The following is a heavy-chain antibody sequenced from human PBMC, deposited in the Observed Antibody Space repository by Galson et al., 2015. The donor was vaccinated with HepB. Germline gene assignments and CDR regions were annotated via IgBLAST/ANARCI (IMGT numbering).Heavy chain of an antibody. CDR2: IYSGGST. CDR1: GFTVSSNY. CDR3: ARDLRERWLQLRAYGMDV. D-gene: IGHD5-24*01. V-gene: IGHV3-66*01. J-gene: IGHJ6*02. Sequence: SLRLSCAASGFTVSSNYMSWVRQAPGKGLEWVSVIYSGGSTYYADSVKGRFTISRDNSKNTLYLQMNSLRAEDTAVYYCARDLRERWLQLRAYGMDVWGQGTTVTVSS.